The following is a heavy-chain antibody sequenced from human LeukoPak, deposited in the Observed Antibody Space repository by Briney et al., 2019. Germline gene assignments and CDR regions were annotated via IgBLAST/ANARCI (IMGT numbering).Heavy chain of an antibody. V-gene: IGHV3-33*07. CDR3: ARDMSP. J-gene: IGHJ5*02. Sequence: GGSLRLSCAASGFTFSRYWMNWVRQAPGKGLEWVAVIWYDGSNKYYADSVKGRFTISRDNSKNTLYLQMNSLRAEDTAVYYCARDMSPWGQGTLVTVSS. D-gene: IGHD3-10*02. CDR2: IWYDGSNK. CDR1: GFTFSRYW.